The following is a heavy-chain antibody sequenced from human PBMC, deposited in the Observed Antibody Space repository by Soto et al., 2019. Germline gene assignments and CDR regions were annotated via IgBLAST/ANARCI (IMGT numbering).Heavy chain of an antibody. D-gene: IGHD3-10*01. J-gene: IGHJ5*02. CDR3: TRSGSYYPARNWFGP. V-gene: IGHV1-18*01. CDR1: GYTFTSYG. CDR2: ISAYNGNT. Sequence: ASVKVSCKASGYTFTSYGISWVRQAPGQGLEWMGWISAYNGNTNHAQKLQGRVTMTTDTSTSTAYMELRSLKSDDTAVYYCTRSGSYYPARNWFGPWGQGTLVTVSS.